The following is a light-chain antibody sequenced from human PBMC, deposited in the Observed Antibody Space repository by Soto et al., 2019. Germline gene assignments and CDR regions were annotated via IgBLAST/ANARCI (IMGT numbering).Light chain of an antibody. CDR2: EGN. J-gene: IGLJ3*02. Sequence: QSALTQPASVSGSPGQSITISCTGASSDVLGYDAVSWYQHQPGKAPKLIIYEGNKRPSGVSNRFSGPRSGNMASLTISGLQAEDEDDYYCCSYVYSNSWVFGGGTKLTVL. CDR3: CSYVYSNSWV. CDR1: SSDVLGYDA. V-gene: IGLV2-23*01.